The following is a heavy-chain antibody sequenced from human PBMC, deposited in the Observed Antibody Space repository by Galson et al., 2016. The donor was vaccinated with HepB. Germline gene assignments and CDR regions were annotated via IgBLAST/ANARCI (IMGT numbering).Heavy chain of an antibody. CDR3: AKVYLPPPNDAYDV. J-gene: IGHJ3*01. CDR2: INPSDSYT. Sequence: QSGAEVKKPGESLRISCKGSGYTFTNFWITWVRQMLGEGLEWMGRINPSDSYTNYSPSFQGHVTISTDKSISTAYLQWSSLRSEDTAVYYCAKVYLPPPNDAYDVWGQGTLVTVSS. V-gene: IGHV5-10-1*01. CDR1: GYTFTNFW. D-gene: IGHD2-8*01.